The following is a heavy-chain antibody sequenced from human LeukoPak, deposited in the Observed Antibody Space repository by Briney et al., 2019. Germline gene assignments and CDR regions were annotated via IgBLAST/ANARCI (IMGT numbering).Heavy chain of an antibody. CDR2: INPNSGGT. J-gene: IGHJ4*02. D-gene: IGHD3-3*01. CDR3: ARHYTIFGVVPEYYFDY. Sequence: ASVKVSCKASGYTFTGYYMHWVRQAPGQGLEWMGWINPNSGGTNYAQKFQGRVTMTRDTSISTAYMELSRLRSDDTTVYYCARHYTIFGVVPEYYFDYWGQGTLVTVSS. CDR1: GYTFTGYY. V-gene: IGHV1-2*02.